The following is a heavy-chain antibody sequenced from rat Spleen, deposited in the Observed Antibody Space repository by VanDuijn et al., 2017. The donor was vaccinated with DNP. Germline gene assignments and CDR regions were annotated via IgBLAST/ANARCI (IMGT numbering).Heavy chain of an antibody. CDR1: GFTFSGFY. CDR3: ARLLTGKAYYFDY. V-gene: IGHV5S11*01. J-gene: IGHJ2*01. CDR2: ITNGGVNT. Sequence: EVQVVESGGGLVQPGWSLKLSCAASGFTFSGFYMAWVRQAPTKGLEWVASITNGGVNTYYRDSVKGRFTISRDNARSTLYLQMDSLRSEETATYYCARLLTGKAYYFDYWGQGVMVTVSS. D-gene: IGHD5-1*01.